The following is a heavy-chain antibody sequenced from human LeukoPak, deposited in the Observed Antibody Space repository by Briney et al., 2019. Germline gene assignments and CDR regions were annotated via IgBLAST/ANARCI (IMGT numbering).Heavy chain of an antibody. Sequence: GGSLRLSCAASGFTFSSYAMSWVRQAPGKGPEWVSAISGSGGSTYYADSVKGRFTICRDNSKNTLYLQMNSLRAEDTAVYYCAKGDSSSWLFDYWGQGTLVTVSS. V-gene: IGHV3-23*01. CDR3: AKGDSSSWLFDY. J-gene: IGHJ4*02. CDR2: ISGSGGST. CDR1: GFTFSSYA. D-gene: IGHD6-13*01.